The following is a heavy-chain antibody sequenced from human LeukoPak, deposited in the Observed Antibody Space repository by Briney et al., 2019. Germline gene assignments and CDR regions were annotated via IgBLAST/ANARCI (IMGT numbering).Heavy chain of an antibody. D-gene: IGHD6-13*01. CDR2: IWYDGSKK. CDR1: GYTFSSYG. V-gene: IGHV3-33*01. Sequence: GGSLRLSCAASGYTFSSYGMQWVRQAPGKGLEWVAVIWYDGSKKYYADSVKGRFTISRDDSKNTLYLQMNSLRAEDTAIYYCARDPGTLATYFDYWGPGTLVTVSS. J-gene: IGHJ4*02. CDR3: ARDPGTLATYFDY.